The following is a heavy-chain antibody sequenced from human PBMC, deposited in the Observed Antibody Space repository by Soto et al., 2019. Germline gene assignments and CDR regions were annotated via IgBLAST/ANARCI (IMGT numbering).Heavy chain of an antibody. V-gene: IGHV1-69*02. CDR3: GRYGGVTRGGFDY. CDR2: IIPILGIA. CDR1: GGTFSSYT. J-gene: IGHJ4*02. D-gene: IGHD2-21*02. Sequence: QVQLVQSGAEVKKPGSSVKVSCKASGGTFSSYTISWVRQAPGQGLEWMGRIIPILGIANYAQKFQGRVTMPADKSTGTAYRGLGSLGSEDTAVYYWGRYGGVTRGGFDYWGQGTLVTVSS.